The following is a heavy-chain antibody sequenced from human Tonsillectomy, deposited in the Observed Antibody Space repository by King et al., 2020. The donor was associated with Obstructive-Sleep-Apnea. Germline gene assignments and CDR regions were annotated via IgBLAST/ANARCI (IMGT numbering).Heavy chain of an antibody. Sequence: VQLVESGGGLVQPGGSLRLSCAASGFTFSSYAMSWVRQAPGKGLEWVSAISGSGGSTYYADSVKGRFTISRDNSKNTLYLQMNSLRAEETAGYYCAKDSLAGAAYDLNVDAFDIWGQGTMVTVSS. CDR3: AKDSLAGAAYDLNVDAFDI. D-gene: IGHD2-15*01. CDR1: GFTFSSYA. J-gene: IGHJ3*02. V-gene: IGHV3-23*04. CDR2: ISGSGGST.